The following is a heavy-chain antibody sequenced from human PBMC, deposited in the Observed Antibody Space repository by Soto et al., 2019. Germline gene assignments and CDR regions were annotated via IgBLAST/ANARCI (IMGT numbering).Heavy chain of an antibody. CDR1: GYTFNRHG. CDR2: INPYNGNT. D-gene: IGHD2-2*01. J-gene: IGHJ6*03. Sequence: QVELVQSGAEVKKPGASVKVSCKASGYTFNRHGITWVRQAPGQGLEWMGWINPYNGNTDSEQRLQGRVTMTTDTSKNTAYLELRSLRSDDTAVYYCARAHCSSVSCYHPFYCYYMYVWGKGTTVTVSS. V-gene: IGHV1-18*01. CDR3: ARAHCSSVSCYHPFYCYYMYV.